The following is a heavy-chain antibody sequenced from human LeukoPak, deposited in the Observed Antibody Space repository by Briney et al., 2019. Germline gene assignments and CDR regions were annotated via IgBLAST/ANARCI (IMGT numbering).Heavy chain of an antibody. D-gene: IGHD6-6*01. Sequence: SETLSLTCTVSGGSISSYYLSWIRQPPGKGLEWIGYIYYSGSTNYNPSLKSRVTISVDTSKNQFSLKLSSVTAADTAVYYCARVKKGLRPVDLWGRGTLVTVSS. CDR1: GGSISSYY. V-gene: IGHV4-59*01. CDR2: IYYSGST. CDR3: ARVKKGLRPVDL. J-gene: IGHJ2*01.